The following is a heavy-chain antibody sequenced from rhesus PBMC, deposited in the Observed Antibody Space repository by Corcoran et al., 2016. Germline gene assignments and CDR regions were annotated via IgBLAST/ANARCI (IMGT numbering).Heavy chain of an antibody. V-gene: IGHV4-147*01. D-gene: IGHD3-3*01. CDR1: GYSISSNY. CDR2: IYGGSGST. Sequence: QVQLQESGPGLVKPSETLSLTCAVSGYSISSNYWSWIRQPPGKGLGWIGYIYGGSGSTYYHPTPKSPVTISTDPSKDQFSLKLSSVTAADPAVYYCARGIWTGYDFDYWGQGVLVTVSS. J-gene: IGHJ4*01. CDR3: ARGIWTGYDFDY.